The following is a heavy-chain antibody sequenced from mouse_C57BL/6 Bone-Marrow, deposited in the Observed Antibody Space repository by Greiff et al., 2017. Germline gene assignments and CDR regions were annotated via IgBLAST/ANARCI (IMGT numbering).Heavy chain of an antibody. J-gene: IGHJ2*01. CDR2: IRNKANGYTK. V-gene: IGHV7-3*01. D-gene: IGHD1-1*01. CDR3: ARLLRLDY. Sequence: EVKVEESGGGLVQPGGSLSLSCAASGFTFTDYYMSWVRQPPGKALEWLGFIRNKANGYTKDYSASVKGRFTISRDNSQSILYLQMNALRAEDSATYYCARLLRLDYWGQGTTLTVSS. CDR1: GFTFTDYY.